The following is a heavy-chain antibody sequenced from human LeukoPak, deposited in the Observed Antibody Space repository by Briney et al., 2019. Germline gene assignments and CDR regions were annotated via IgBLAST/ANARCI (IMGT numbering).Heavy chain of an antibody. J-gene: IGHJ4*02. V-gene: IGHV3-23*01. CDR1: GFTFSSYV. CDR2: ISGSGGST. D-gene: IGHD1-26*01. Sequence: GGSLRLSCAASGFTFSSYVMSWVRQAPGKGLEWVSSISGSGGSTYYADSVKGRFTISRDNSKNTLYLQMNSLRAEDTAIYYCAEEVGNTYPTFDYWGQGTLATVSS. CDR3: AEEVGNTYPTFDY.